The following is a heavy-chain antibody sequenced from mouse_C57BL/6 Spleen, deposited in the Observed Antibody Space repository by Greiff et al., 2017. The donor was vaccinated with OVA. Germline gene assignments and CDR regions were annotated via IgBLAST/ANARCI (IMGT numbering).Heavy chain of an antibody. D-gene: IGHD1-1*02. CDR2: ISSGGSYT. CDR1: GFTFSSYG. CDR3: ARHGGWEGYYAMDY. Sequence: EVQLVESGGDLVKPGGSLKLSCAASGFTFSSYGMSWVRQTPDKRLEWVATISSGGSYTYYPDSVKGRFTISRDNAKNTLYLQMSSLKSEDTAMYYCARHGGWEGYYAMDYWGQGTSVTVSS. V-gene: IGHV5-6*01. J-gene: IGHJ4*01.